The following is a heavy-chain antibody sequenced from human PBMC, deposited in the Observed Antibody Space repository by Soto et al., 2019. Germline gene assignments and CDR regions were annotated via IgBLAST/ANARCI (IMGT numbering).Heavy chain of an antibody. Sequence: QVQLVQSGDEVEKPGASVKVSCKASGYAFNNYGISWVRQAPGQGPEWMGWISNYNGNTNYAQKFQGRVTMTXATLTXXAYMELRSLRSDDTAVYYCVRDLQRFSSWYDYLDSWGQGTLVTVSS. CDR1: GYAFNNYG. D-gene: IGHD6-13*01. CDR3: VRDLQRFSSWYDYLDS. V-gene: IGHV1-18*01. J-gene: IGHJ4*02. CDR2: ISNYNGNT.